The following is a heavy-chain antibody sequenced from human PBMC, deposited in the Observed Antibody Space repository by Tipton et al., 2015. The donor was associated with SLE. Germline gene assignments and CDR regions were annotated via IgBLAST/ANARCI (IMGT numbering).Heavy chain of an antibody. Sequence: QLVQSGAEVKKPGESLRISCKGSGYSFTSYWISWVRQMPGKGLEWMGRIDPSDSYTNYSPSFQGHVTISADKSISTAYLQWSSLKASDTAMYYCAREEVVVAATQAPYFDYWGQGTLVTVSS. J-gene: IGHJ4*02. CDR2: IDPSDSYT. CDR1: GYSFTSYW. D-gene: IGHD2-15*01. CDR3: AREEVVVAATQAPYFDY. V-gene: IGHV5-10-1*01.